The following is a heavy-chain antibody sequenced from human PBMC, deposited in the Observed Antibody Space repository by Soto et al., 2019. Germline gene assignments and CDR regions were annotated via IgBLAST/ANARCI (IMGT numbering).Heavy chain of an antibody. CDR1: GGSISSSNW. V-gene: IGHV4-4*02. Sequence: PSETLSLTCAVSGGSISSSNWWSWVRQPPGKGLEWIGEIYHSGSTNYNPSLKSRVTISVDKSKNQFSLKLSSVTAADTAVYYCARAVSGGSYVSGEFDPWGQGTLVTVSS. CDR3: ARAVSGGSYVSGEFDP. CDR2: IYHSGST. D-gene: IGHD1-26*01. J-gene: IGHJ5*02.